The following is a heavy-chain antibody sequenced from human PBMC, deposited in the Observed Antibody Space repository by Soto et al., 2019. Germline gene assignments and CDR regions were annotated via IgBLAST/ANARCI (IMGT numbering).Heavy chain of an antibody. CDR1: GGSFSGYS. V-gene: IGHV4-34*01. J-gene: IGHJ4*02. Sequence: QVQLQQWGAGLLKPSETLSLTCAVYGGSFSGYSWPWIRQPPGTGLAWIGEINHTGSTNYNPSLKSRVTISVDTSKNQFSLKLTAVTAADTAVYYCARDKITGLFDYWGQGTLVTVSS. CDR3: ARDKITGLFDY. D-gene: IGHD2-8*02. CDR2: INHTGST.